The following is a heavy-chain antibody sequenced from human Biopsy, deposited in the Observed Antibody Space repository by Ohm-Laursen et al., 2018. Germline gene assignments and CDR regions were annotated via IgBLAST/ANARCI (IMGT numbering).Heavy chain of an antibody. D-gene: IGHD6-6*01. V-gene: IGHV1-8*01. CDR1: GYSFSTYD. Sequence: APVKVSCKASGYSFSTYDVNWVRQARGQGLEWMGWMIPSSGKTGYAQRFQGRVTLTINTSISTAYMELSGLRSADTAVYFCARGYSRRVSIFEASIYWFDTWGQGTLVTVSS. J-gene: IGHJ5*02. CDR2: MIPSSGKT. CDR3: ARGYSRRVSIFEASIYWFDT.